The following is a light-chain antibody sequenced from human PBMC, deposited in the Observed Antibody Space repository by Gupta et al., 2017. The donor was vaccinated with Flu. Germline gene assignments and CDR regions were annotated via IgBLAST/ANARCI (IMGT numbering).Light chain of an antibody. CDR3: HQYDDSPLT. J-gene: IGKJ4*01. V-gene: IGKV3-20*01. CDR2: GAT. CDR1: QTVSSSY. Sequence: TLSLSPGERATLSWRASQTVSSSYLAWYQQKPGQAPRLLIYGATTRATGIPDRFSGSGSGTGFTLTISRLEPEDFAMYYCHQYDDSPLTFGGGTKVEIK.